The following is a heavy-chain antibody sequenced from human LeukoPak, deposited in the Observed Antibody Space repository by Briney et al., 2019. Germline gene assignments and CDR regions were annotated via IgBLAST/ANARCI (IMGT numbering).Heavy chain of an antibody. CDR3: ARDLLDTGYDSYYFDY. CDR2: VYANGNT. J-gene: IGHJ4*02. CDR1: GGSISRYY. D-gene: IGHD5-12*01. Sequence: PSETLSLTCTVSGGSISRYYWSWIRQPAGKGLEWIGRVYANGNTNYNPSLKSRLTMSVDTSKNQFSLKLSSVTAADMAVYYCARDLLDTGYDSYYFDYCGQGTLVTVSS. V-gene: IGHV4-4*07.